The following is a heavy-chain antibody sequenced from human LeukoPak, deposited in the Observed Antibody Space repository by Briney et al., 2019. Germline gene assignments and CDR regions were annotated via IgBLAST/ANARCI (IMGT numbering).Heavy chain of an antibody. CDR3: ASGSGSYYFDY. D-gene: IGHD1-26*01. J-gene: IGHJ4*02. Sequence: ASVKVSCKASGYTFTSYDINWVRQATGQGLEWMGRMNPNRGNTGYAQKFQGRVTMTRDTSISTAYLELSSLRSEDTALYYCASGSGSYYFDYWGQGTLVTVSS. CDR2: MNPNRGNT. CDR1: GYTFTSYD. V-gene: IGHV1-8*01.